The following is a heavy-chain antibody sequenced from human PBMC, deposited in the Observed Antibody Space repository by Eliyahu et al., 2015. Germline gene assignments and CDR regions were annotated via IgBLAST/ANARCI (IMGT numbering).Heavy chain of an antibody. Sequence: EVQLVESGGGLVQPGGSLRLSCAASGFTFIGYSMNWVRQAPGKGLEWVSYISSSGTTIYYADSVKGRFTISRDNAKNSLYLQMNSLRDEDTAVYYCARDPPNYYYGSGYYDYWGQGSLVTVSS. V-gene: IGHV3-48*02. D-gene: IGHD3-10*01. CDR2: ISSSGTTI. CDR1: GFTFIGYS. CDR3: ARDPPNYYYGSGYYDY. J-gene: IGHJ4*02.